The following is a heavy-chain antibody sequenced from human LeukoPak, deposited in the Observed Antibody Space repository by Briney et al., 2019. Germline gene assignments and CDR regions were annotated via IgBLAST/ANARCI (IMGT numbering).Heavy chain of an antibody. CDR2: IIPILGIA. CDR3: ARARSRYSGYDGYYFDY. D-gene: IGHD5-12*01. Sequence: SVKVSCKASGGTFSSYAISWVRQAPGQGLEWMGRIIPILGIANYAQKFQGRVTITADKSTSTAYMELSSLRSEDTAVYYCARARSRYSGYDGYYFDYWGQGTLVTVSS. V-gene: IGHV1-69*04. J-gene: IGHJ4*02. CDR1: GGTFSSYA.